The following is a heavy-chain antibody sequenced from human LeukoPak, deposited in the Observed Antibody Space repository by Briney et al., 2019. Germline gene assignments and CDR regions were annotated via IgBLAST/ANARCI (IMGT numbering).Heavy chain of an antibody. CDR3: AREIAYCGGDCYFGFDY. CDR2: ISAYNGNT. D-gene: IGHD2-21*01. V-gene: IGHV1-18*01. CDR1: GYTFTSYG. Sequence: ASVKVSCKASGYTFTSYGISWVRQAPGQGLEWMGWISAYNGNTNYAQKLQGRVTRTTDTSTGTAYMELRSLRSDDTAVYYCAREIAYCGGDCYFGFDYWGQGTLVTVSS. J-gene: IGHJ4*02.